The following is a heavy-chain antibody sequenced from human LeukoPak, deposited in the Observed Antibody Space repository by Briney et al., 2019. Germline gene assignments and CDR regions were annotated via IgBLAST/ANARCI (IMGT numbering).Heavy chain of an antibody. CDR3: ARESFPFLGYCSSTSGEEGPYFDY. V-gene: IGHV1-69*04. J-gene: IGHJ4*02. CDR2: IIPILGIA. CDR1: GGTFSSYT. Sequence: GASVKVSCKASGGTFSSYTISWVRQAPGQGLEWMGRIIPILGIANYAQKFQGRVTITADKSTSTAYMELSSLRSEDTAVYYCARESFPFLGYCSSTSGEEGPYFDYWGQGTLVTVSS. D-gene: IGHD2-2*01.